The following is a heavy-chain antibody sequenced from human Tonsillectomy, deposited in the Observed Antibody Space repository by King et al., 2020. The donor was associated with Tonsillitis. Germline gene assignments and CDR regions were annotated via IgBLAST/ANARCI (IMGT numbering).Heavy chain of an antibody. CDR2: ISSSSSYI. CDR3: AGDQSGYSTSSQFDY. V-gene: IGHV3-21*06. D-gene: IGHD6-6*01. J-gene: IGHJ4*02. CDR1: GFTFSTYN. Sequence: VQLVESGGGLVKPGGSLRLSCAASGFTFSTYNMNWVRQAPGKGLEWVSSISSSSSYIYYVDSVKDRFTISRDNAKNSLYLQMDSLRAEDTAIYYCAGDQSGYSTSSQFDYWGQGTLVTVSS.